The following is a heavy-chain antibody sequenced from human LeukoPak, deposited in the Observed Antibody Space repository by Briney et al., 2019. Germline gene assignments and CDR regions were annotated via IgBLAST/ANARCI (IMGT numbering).Heavy chain of an antibody. D-gene: IGHD5-18*01. V-gene: IGHV3-33*01. J-gene: IGHJ3*01. CDR3: ARPNLFVDTAVNDAFDV. CDR2: IWYDGSDK. Sequence: PGRSLRLSCAASGFTFSSYGMHWVRQAPGKGLEWGAVIWYDGSDKYYADSVKGRFTISRDNSKSTLYLQMSSLRAEDTAVYYCARPNLFVDTAVNDAFDVWGQGTMVIVSS. CDR1: GFTFSSYG.